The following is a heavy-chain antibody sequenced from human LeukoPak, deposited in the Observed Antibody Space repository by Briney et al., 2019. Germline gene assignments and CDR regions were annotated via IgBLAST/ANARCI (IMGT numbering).Heavy chain of an antibody. CDR2: IYYSGST. D-gene: IGHD3-10*01. Sequence: PSETLSLTCTVSGGSISSYYWSWIRQPPGKGLEWIGYIYYSGSTNYNPSLKSRVTISVDTSKNQFSLKLSSVTAADTAVYYCAGGSGGLWFGGSVQWMDVWGQGTTVTVSS. CDR3: AGGSGGLWFGGSVQWMDV. J-gene: IGHJ6*02. CDR1: GGSISSYY. V-gene: IGHV4-59*01.